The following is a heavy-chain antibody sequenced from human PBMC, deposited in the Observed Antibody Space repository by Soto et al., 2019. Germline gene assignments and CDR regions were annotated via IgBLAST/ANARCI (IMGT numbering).Heavy chain of an antibody. D-gene: IGHD2-21*02. J-gene: IGHJ5*02. CDR1: GDSFSGYY. CDR3: AREARETVGDGYWCDP. Sequence: QVQLQESGPGLVKPSETLSLTCSVSGDSFSGYYWCWIRQPAGEGLEWIVRVYTTGNTDYNPSLRSRVTVSVDTSKSQFSLKLSSVTAADTAVYYCAREARETVGDGYWCDPWGQGTLVTVSS. CDR2: VYTTGNT. V-gene: IGHV4-4*07.